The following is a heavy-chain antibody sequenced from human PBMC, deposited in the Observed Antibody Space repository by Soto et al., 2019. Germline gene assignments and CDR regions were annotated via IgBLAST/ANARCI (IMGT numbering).Heavy chain of an antibody. V-gene: IGHV3-23*01. J-gene: IGHJ4*02. D-gene: IGHD3-22*01. Sequence: EVQLLESGGGLAQPGGSLRLSCAASGFTFSSYAMSWVRQAPGKGLEWVSAISGSGVSTYYADSVKGRFTISRDNSKNTLYLQMNSLRAEDTAVYYCAKSPVMYYYDSSGYYHYDYWGQGTLVTVSS. CDR3: AKSPVMYYYDSSGYYHYDY. CDR1: GFTFSSYA. CDR2: ISGSGVST.